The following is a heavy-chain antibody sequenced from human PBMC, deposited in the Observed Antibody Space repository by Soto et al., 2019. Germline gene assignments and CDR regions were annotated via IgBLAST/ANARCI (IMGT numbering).Heavy chain of an antibody. CDR2: IKSRTDGGRV. D-gene: IGHD2-8*01. CDR1: GFTFNSAW. V-gene: IGHV3-15*02. Sequence: EVPLVESGGALVKPGESLTLSCAASGFTFNSAWMTWVRQAPGKGLEWVGRIKSRTDGGRVDTAARVKGRFTIYRDDSTNTLYRQLNSLRKEDTAVYDSVEWRREKFCTSGSCYGAGANWGPGHLVTVSS. J-gene: IGHJ4*02. CDR3: VEWRREKFCTSGSCYGAGAN.